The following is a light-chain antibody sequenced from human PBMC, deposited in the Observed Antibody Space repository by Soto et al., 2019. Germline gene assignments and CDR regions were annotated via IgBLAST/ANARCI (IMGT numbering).Light chain of an antibody. CDR2: EVT. V-gene: IGLV2-23*02. Sequence: QSALTQPASVSGSPGQSITISCTGTSSGVGNYDLVSWYQQHPGKAPKLLIYEVTKRPSGVSNRFSGSKSGNTASLTISGLQAEDEADYSCCSYATTSPVVFGGGTKLTVL. CDR3: CSYATTSPVV. J-gene: IGLJ2*01. CDR1: SSGVGNYDL.